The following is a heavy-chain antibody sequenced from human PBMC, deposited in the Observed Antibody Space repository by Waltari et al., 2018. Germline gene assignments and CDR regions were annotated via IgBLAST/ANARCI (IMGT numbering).Heavy chain of an antibody. J-gene: IGHJ4*02. V-gene: IGHV3-7*01. D-gene: IGHD6-13*01. Sequence: EVLLVESGGDLVQPGGSLRLSCATSGISFSQYWMSWVRQSPGKGLEGVATRKHDGTDKYYVDSVKGRFTVSRDNAKSSLYLQMNSLRVEDMAIYYCARDQADGTIAYFEYWGQGTLVTVSS. CDR2: RKHDGTDK. CDR1: GISFSQYW. CDR3: ARDQADGTIAYFEY.